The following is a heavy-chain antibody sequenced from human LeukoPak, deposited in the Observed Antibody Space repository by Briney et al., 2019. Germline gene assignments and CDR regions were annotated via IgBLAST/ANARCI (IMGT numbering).Heavy chain of an antibody. CDR2: INPNNGGT. D-gene: IGHD3-9*01. Sequence: ASVKVSCKASGYTFTTYYMHWVRQAPGQGLEWMGWINPNNGGTNYAQKFQGRVTMTRDTSISTVYMELSWLRSDDTAVYYCARGRGLYYDILTGYYNVMAFDYWGQGTLVTVSS. V-gene: IGHV1-2*02. CDR3: ARGRGLYYDILTGYYNVMAFDY. CDR1: GYTFTTYY. J-gene: IGHJ4*02.